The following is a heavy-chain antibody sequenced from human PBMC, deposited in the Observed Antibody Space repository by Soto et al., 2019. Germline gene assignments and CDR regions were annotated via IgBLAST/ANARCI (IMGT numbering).Heavy chain of an antibody. CDR1: GDSVSSNSAA. D-gene: IGHD6-6*01. CDR3: ARVDLRRSSLFWFEP. CDR2: TYYRSKWYD. V-gene: IGHV6-1*01. J-gene: IGHJ5*02. Sequence: PSQTLSLTCVISGDSVSSNSAAWNWIRQSPSRGLEWLGRTYYRSKWYDDYAVSVRSRITINPDTSKNQFSLQLISVTPEDTAVYYCARVDLRRSSLFWFEPWGQGTLVTVSS.